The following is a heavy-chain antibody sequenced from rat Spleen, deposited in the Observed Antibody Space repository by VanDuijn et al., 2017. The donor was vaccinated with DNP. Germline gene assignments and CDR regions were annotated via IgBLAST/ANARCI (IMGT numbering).Heavy chain of an antibody. Sequence: EVQLVESGGGLVQPGRSLKLSCTASRFTFRDYYMAWVRQAPKKGLEWVAYISFNGISTYYGDSVKGRFTISRDNAKSTLSLQMNGLRSEDMATYYCARWGDSDWHFDFWGPGTMVTVSS. J-gene: IGHJ1*01. CDR2: ISFNGIST. V-gene: IGHV5-22*01. CDR3: ARWGDSDWHFDF. CDR1: RFTFRDYY.